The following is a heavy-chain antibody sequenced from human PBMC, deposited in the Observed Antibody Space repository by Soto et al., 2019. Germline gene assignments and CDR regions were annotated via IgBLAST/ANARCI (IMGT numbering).Heavy chain of an antibody. J-gene: IGHJ4*02. Sequence: QIQLLQSGAEVKKPGASVKVTCKASGYTFRNFGISWVRQAPGQGLEWMGWISAYNANANYAQKFQGRLTMTADTSTSTAYMELRSLRSADTDVYYCARENSYFDYWGQGTLVTVSS. V-gene: IGHV1-18*01. CDR3: ARENSYFDY. CDR2: ISAYNANA. CDR1: GYTFRNFG.